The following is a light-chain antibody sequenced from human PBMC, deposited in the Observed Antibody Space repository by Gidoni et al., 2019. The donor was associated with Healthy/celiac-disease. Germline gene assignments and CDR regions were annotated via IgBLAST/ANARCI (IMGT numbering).Light chain of an antibody. CDR3: QQYNNWPPGT. V-gene: IGKV3D-15*01. Sequence: EIVMTQSPATLSVSPGERATISCRASQSVGGNLSWYQQKPGQAPRLLIYGASRATAIPARFSGSGSGTEFTLTIRSLQSEDFAVYYCQQYNNWPPGTFGQGTKVEI. CDR1: QSVGGN. CDR2: GAS. J-gene: IGKJ1*01.